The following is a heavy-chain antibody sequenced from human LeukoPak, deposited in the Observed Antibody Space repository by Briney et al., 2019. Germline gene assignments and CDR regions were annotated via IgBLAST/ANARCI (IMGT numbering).Heavy chain of an antibody. CDR3: ARRAGAYSHPYDY. V-gene: IGHV3-48*03. D-gene: IGHD4/OR15-4a*01. Sequence: PGGSLRLSCAASGFTISTYEINWVRQAPGKGLEWVSYISRSAGDTFIYYADSVKGRFTISRDNSKNTLYLQMNSLRAEDTAVYYCARRAGAYSHPYDYWGQGTLVTVSS. J-gene: IGHJ4*02. CDR1: GFTISTYE. CDR2: ISRSAGDTFI.